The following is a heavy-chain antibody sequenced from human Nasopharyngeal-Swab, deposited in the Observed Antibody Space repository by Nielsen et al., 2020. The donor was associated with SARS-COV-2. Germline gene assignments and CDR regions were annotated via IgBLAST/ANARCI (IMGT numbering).Heavy chain of an antibody. V-gene: IGHV4-34*01. D-gene: IGHD1-1*01. J-gene: IGHJ4*02. CDR2: INHSGST. Sequence: WIRQPPGKGLEWIGEINHSGSTNYNPSLKSRVTISVDTSKNQLSLKLSSVTAADTAVYYCARGTLQDYWGQGTLVTVSS. CDR3: ARGTLQDY.